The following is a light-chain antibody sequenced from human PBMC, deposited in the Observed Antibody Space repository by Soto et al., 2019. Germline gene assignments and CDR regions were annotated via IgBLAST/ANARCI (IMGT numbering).Light chain of an antibody. V-gene: IGKV3-15*01. CDR1: RNINRK. CDR3: QQYYDYPPLI. Sequence: EIVMTQSPATLSVSPGERATLSCRASRNINRKLAWYQQKPGQAPRLLISGASTRATGIPARFSGSGSGTGFTLSISSLQSEDFAVYYCQQYYDYPPLIFGGGTKVEIK. J-gene: IGKJ4*01. CDR2: GAS.